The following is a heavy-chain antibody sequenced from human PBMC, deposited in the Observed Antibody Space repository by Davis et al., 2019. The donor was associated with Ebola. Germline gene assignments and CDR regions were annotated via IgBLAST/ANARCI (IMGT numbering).Heavy chain of an antibody. J-gene: IGHJ4*02. CDR2: IKQDGSEK. D-gene: IGHD2-21*02. Sequence: GESLKISCAASGFTFSSYWMSWVRQAPGKGLEWVANIKQDGSEKYYVDSVKGRFTISRDNAKDSLYLQMHSLRAKDTAVYYCARPIRDSGIRLLAYWGQGTLVTVSS. CDR3: ARPIRDSGIRLLAY. V-gene: IGHV3-7*03. CDR1: GFTFSSYW.